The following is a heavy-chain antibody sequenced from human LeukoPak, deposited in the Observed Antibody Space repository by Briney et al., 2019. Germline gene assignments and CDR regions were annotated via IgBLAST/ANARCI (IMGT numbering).Heavy chain of an antibody. D-gene: IGHD6-6*01. CDR3: ARDREGRSYSSSSSLHNWFDP. Sequence: PSETLSLTCTVSGGSISSYYWSWIRQPPGKGLEWIGYIYYSGSTNYNPSLKSRVTISVDTSKNQFSLKLSSVTAADTAVYYCARDREGRSYSSSSSLHNWFDPWGQGTLVTVSS. CDR2: IYYSGST. J-gene: IGHJ5*02. V-gene: IGHV4-59*01. CDR1: GGSISSYY.